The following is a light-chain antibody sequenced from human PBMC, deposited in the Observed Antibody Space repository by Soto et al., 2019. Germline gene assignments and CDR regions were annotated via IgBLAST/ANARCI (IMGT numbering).Light chain of an antibody. V-gene: IGKV1-6*01. J-gene: IGKJ2*01. CDR1: QGIRNG. CDR3: LQDYSYPYT. Sequence: AIQMTQSPSSLSASVGDRVTITCRASQGIRNGLGWYQQKPGKAPKLLIFAASSVQSGVPSRFSGSGAGTDFTLTISSLQSEDFATYYCLQDYSYPYTFGQGTKLDIK. CDR2: AAS.